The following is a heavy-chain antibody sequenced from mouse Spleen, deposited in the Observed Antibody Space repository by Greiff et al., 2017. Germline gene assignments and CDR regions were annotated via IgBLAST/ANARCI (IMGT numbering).Heavy chain of an antibody. J-gene: IGHJ4*01. CDR3: ASDYDYDRGYAMDY. D-gene: IGHD2-4*01. Sequence: EVQGVESGGGLVKLGGSLKLSCAASGFTFSDYGMHWVRQAPEKGLEWVAYISSGSSTIYYADTVKGRFTISRDNAKNTLFLQMTSLRSEDTAMYYCASDYDYDRGYAMDYWGQGTSVTVSS. V-gene: IGHV5-17*01. CDR2: ISSGSSTI. CDR1: GFTFSDYG.